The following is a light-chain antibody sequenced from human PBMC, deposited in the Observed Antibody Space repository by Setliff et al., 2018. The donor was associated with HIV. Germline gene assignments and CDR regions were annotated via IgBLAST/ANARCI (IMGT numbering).Light chain of an antibody. V-gene: IGLV3-21*03. J-gene: IGLJ1*01. CDR3: QVWDSSSDHHV. CDR1: NIGGTS. CDR2: DDN. Sequence: SYELTQPPSVSVAPGKTARITCGGNNIGGTSVHWYQQKPGQAPLLVVYDDNDRPSGIPGRFSGSNSGNTATLTISRVEAGDEADYYCQVWDSSSDHHVFGTGTKVTVL.